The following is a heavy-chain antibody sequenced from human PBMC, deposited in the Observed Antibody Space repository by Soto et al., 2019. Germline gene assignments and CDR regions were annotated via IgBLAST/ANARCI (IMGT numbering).Heavy chain of an antibody. V-gene: IGHV3-72*01. CDR2: TRNKANSYTT. CDR3: AASYYYYGLDV. Sequence: EVQLVESGGGLVQPGGSLRLSCAASGFTFSDHYMDWVRQAPGKGLEWVGRTRNKANSYTTEYAASVKGRFTISRDDSKNSLYRQMNSLKTEDTAVYHCAASYYYYGLDVWGHGTTVTVSS. CDR1: GFTFSDHY. J-gene: IGHJ6*02.